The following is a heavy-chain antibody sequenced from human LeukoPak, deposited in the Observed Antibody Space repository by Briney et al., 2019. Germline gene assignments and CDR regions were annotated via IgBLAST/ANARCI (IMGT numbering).Heavy chain of an antibody. D-gene: IGHD3-10*01. CDR3: AKATLIRDKGFDY. Sequence: GGSLRLSCAASGFTFSSYAMHWVRQAPGKGLEWVAVISYDGSNKYYADSVKGRFTISRDNAKNSLYLQMNSLRAEDTAFYYCAKATLIRDKGFDYWGRGTLVTVSS. J-gene: IGHJ4*02. CDR1: GFTFSSYA. CDR2: ISYDGSNK. V-gene: IGHV3-30-3*01.